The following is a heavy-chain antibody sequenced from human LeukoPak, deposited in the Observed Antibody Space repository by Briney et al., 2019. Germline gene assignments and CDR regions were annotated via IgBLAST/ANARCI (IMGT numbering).Heavy chain of an antibody. V-gene: IGHV1-18*01. D-gene: IGHD5-24*01. CDR1: GYTFTSYG. CDR2: ISAYNGNT. J-gene: IGHJ4*02. Sequence: ASVKVSCKASGYTFTSYGISWVRQAPGQGLEWMGWISAYNGNTNYAQKLQGRVTMTTDTSTSTAYMELRSLRSDDTAVYYCARDRVSGWLQLPGVFDYWGQGTLVTVSS. CDR3: ARDRVSGWLQLPGVFDY.